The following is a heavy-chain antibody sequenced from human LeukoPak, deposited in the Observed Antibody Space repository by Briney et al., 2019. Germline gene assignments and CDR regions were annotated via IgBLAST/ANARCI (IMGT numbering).Heavy chain of an antibody. J-gene: IGHJ5*02. CDR2: FDPEDGET. CDR1: GYTLTELS. D-gene: IGHD3-3*01. V-gene: IGHV1-24*01. CDR3: ATNRLTIFGVGAGFDP. Sequence: ASVKVSCKVSGYTLTELSMHWVRQAPGKGLEWMGGFDPEDGETIYAQKFQGRVTMTEDTSTDTAYMELSSLRSEDTAVYYCATNRLTIFGVGAGFDPWGQGTLVTVSS.